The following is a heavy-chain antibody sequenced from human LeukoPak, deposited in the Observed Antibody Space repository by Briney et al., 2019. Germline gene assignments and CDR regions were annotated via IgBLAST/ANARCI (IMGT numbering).Heavy chain of an antibody. V-gene: IGHV3-30-3*01. CDR2: ISYDGSNK. CDR3: ASERFGELLFIFDY. Sequence: PGGSLRLSCAASGFTFSSYAMHWVRQAPGKGLEWEAVISYDGSNKYYADSVKGRFTISRDNSKNTLYLQMNSLRAEDTAVYYCASERFGELLFIFDYWGQGTLVTVSS. J-gene: IGHJ4*02. D-gene: IGHD3-10*01. CDR1: GFTFSSYA.